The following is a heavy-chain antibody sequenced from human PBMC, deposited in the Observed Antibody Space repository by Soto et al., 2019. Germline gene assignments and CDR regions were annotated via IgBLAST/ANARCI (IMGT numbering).Heavy chain of an antibody. CDR3: ARFSGGSSNTYYFYYGMDV. J-gene: IGHJ6*02. D-gene: IGHD2-15*01. CDR2: ISAYNGNT. Sequence: ASVKVSCKASGYTFTSYGISWVRQAPGQGLDWMGWISAYNGNTKYAQDLQGRVTMTTDTSTSTAYMELRSLISDDTAMYYCARFSGGSSNTYYFYYGMDVWGQGTTVTVSS. V-gene: IGHV1-18*04. CDR1: GYTFTSYG.